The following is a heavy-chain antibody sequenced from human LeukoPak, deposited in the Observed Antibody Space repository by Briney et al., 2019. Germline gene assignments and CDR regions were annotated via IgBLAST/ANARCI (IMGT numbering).Heavy chain of an antibody. Sequence: GGSLRLSCEGSGFTFRDDWMIWVRQAPGKGLEWVANIKQEGNEKNYLDSVKGRFTISRDNARNSLYLQMNRLRADDTAVYYCARDGGGPLDWGQGTLVTVSS. CDR1: GFTFRDDW. V-gene: IGHV3-7*01. D-gene: IGHD3-10*01. J-gene: IGHJ4*02. CDR3: ARDGGGPLD. CDR2: IKQEGNEK.